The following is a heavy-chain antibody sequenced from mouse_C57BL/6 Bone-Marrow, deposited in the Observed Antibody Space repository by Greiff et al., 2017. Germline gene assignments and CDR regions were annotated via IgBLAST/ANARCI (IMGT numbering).Heavy chain of an antibody. V-gene: IGHV5-4*01. CDR2: ISDGGSYT. Sequence: EVMLVESGGGLVKPGGSLKLSCAASGFTFSSYAMSWVRQTPEKRLEWVATISDGGSYTYYPDNVKGRFTISRDNAKNNLYLQMSHLKSEDTAMYYCARDQTYRKDAMDYWGQGTSVTVSS. J-gene: IGHJ4*01. CDR3: ARDQTYRKDAMDY. D-gene: IGHD2-12*01. CDR1: GFTFSSYA.